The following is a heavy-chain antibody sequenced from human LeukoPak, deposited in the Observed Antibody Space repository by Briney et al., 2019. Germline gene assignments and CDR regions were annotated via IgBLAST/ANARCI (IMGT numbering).Heavy chain of an antibody. V-gene: IGHV3-21*01. CDR3: ARQYCSGGGCFWRGNWFDP. CDR2: ISSSSSYI. CDR1: GFTFSSYS. J-gene: IGHJ5*02. D-gene: IGHD2-15*01. Sequence: GGSLRLSCAAAGFTFSSYSMNCVRQAPGKGLGWVSSISSSSSYIYYAHSRKGRFTIATDNAKNSLYLQINSLRAEDRAVYYCARQYCSGGGCFWRGNWFDPWGQGTRVTVSS.